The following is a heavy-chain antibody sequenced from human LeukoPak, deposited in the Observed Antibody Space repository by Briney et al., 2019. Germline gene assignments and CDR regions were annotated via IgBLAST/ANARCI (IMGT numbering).Heavy chain of an antibody. V-gene: IGHV1-69*06. D-gene: IGHD5-18*01. J-gene: IGHJ6*04. Sequence: GASVKVSCKASGGTFSSYAISWVRQAPGQGLEWMGGIIPIFDTANYAQKFQGRVTITADKSTSTAYMELSSLRSEDTAVYYCASGTDTAMGDYGMDVWGKGTTVTVSS. CDR3: ASGTDTAMGDYGMDV. CDR2: IIPIFDTA. CDR1: GGTFSSYA.